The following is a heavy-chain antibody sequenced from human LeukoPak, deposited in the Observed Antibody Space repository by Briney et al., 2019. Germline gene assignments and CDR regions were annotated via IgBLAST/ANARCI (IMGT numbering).Heavy chain of an antibody. D-gene: IGHD5-24*01. J-gene: IGHJ4*03. CDR2: IDHRGDT. CDR3: ARGATISETGFFDF. CDR1: GGSFSRYY. Sequence: SETLSLTCAVYGGSFSRYYWSWIRQSPGKGLEWIAEIDHRGDTNYNPSVKSRVTISVDTSKNQFSLRVRSLSAADTAVYYCARGATISETGFFDFWGQGTLVNVSS. V-gene: IGHV4-34*01.